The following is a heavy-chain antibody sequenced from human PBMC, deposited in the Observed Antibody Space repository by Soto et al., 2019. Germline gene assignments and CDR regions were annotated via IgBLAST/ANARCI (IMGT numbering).Heavy chain of an antibody. Sequence: QVQLVQSGAEVKEPGTSVKVSCKASGGAFSTSSFVWVRQGPGQGLEWMGGIIPIFGKTNVAPKFRDRITFTADESTRTAYMELSSLRSEDTAIYYRARDVVRSTGGDSWGQGTLVTVSS. CDR1: GGAFSTSS. CDR3: ARDVVRSTGGDS. J-gene: IGHJ4*02. D-gene: IGHD7-27*01. CDR2: IIPIFGKT. V-gene: IGHV1-69*01.